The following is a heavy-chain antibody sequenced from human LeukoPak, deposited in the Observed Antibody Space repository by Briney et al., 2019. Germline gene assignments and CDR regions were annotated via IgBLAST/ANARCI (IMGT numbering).Heavy chain of an antibody. V-gene: IGHV4-4*07. D-gene: IGHD3-22*01. CDR2: IYTSGST. Sequence: PSETLSLTCTVSGGSISSYYWSWIRQPAGRGLEWIGRIYTSGSTNYNPSLKSRVTMSVDTSKNQFSLKLSSVTAADTAVYYCARGPTYYYDSSGYRGFDYWGQGILVTVSS. CDR1: GGSISSYY. J-gene: IGHJ4*02. CDR3: ARGPTYYYDSSGYRGFDY.